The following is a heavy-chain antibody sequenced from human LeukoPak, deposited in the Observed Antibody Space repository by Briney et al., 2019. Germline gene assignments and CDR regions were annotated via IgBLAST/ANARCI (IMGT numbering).Heavy chain of an antibody. Sequence: SETLSLTCTVSGGSISSSSHYWGWIRQPPGKGLEWIGEINHGGSTNYNPSLKSRVTISTDTSKNQFSLKLSSVTAADTAVYYCARYLDYGGNSRVFQHWGQGTLVTVSS. CDR1: GGSISSSSHY. CDR3: ARYLDYGGNSRVFQH. CDR2: INHGGST. V-gene: IGHV4-39*07. J-gene: IGHJ1*01. D-gene: IGHD4-23*01.